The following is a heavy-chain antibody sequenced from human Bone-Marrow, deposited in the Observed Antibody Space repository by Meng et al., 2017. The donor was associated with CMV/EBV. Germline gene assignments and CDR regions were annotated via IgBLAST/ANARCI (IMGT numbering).Heavy chain of an antibody. CDR3: ARGQCTVFCNYYYGMDV. CDR1: GYTFTSYG. V-gene: IGHV1-18*01. D-gene: IGHD3-9*01. CDR2: ISAYNGNT. Sequence: ASVKVSCKASGYTFTSYGISWVRQAPGQGLEWMGWISAYNGNTNYAQKLQGRVTMTTDTSTSTAYMELRSLRSDDTAVYYCARGQCTVFCNYYYGMDVWGQGTTVTVSS. J-gene: IGHJ6*02.